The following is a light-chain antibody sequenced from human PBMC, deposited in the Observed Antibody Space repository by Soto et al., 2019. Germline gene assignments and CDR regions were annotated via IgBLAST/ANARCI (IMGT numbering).Light chain of an antibody. CDR2: GAS. V-gene: IGKV3-20*01. CDR3: QQYGSSPPVT. J-gene: IGKJ5*01. CDR1: QSVSNSY. Sequence: EIVLTQSPGTLSLSPGERATLSCRASQSVSNSYLAWYQQKPGQAPRLLIYGASSRATGIPDRFSGSGSGTAFTLTISRLEPEDFAVYYCQQYGSSPPVTFGQGTRLEMK.